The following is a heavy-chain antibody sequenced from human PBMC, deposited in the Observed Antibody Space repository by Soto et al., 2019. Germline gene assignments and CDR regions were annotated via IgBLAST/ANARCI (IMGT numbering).Heavy chain of an antibody. Sequence: GGSLRLSCAASGFTFSIYEMNWVLQAPGKGLEWVSYISSSGSTIYYADSVKGRFTISRDNAKNSLYLQMNSLRAEDTAVYYCARDPLYYYYGMDVWGQGTTVTVSS. CDR2: ISSSGSTI. CDR3: ARDPLYYYYGMDV. V-gene: IGHV3-48*03. CDR1: GFTFSIYE. J-gene: IGHJ6*02.